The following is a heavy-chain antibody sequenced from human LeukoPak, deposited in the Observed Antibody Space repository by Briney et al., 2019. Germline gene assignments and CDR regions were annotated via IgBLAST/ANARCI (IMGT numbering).Heavy chain of an antibody. D-gene: IGHD1-26*01. Sequence: GASVKVSCKASGYTFISYGISWVRQAPGQGLEGMGLISAYNGNTNFVQKFQGRVNMTTDTSTSTAYMELRSLRSYDTAVYYCARGEVGGSYGIAFDYWGQGTLVTVSS. V-gene: IGHV1-18*01. CDR3: ARGEVGGSYGIAFDY. J-gene: IGHJ4*02. CDR1: GYTFISYG. CDR2: ISAYNGNT.